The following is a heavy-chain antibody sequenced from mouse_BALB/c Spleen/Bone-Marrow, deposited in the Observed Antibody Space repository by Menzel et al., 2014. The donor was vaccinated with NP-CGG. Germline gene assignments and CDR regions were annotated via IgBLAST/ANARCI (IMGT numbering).Heavy chain of an antibody. CDR2: IYPGNVNT. V-gene: IGHV1S56*01. Sequence: VQLQQSGPELVKPGASVRISCKAAGYTFTSYYIHWVKQRPGQGLQWIGWIYPGNVNTKYNEKFKGKATLTADKSSSTAYIQLSSLTSEDSAVYFCAREANWNFDYCGQGTTLTVSS. J-gene: IGHJ2*01. CDR1: GYTFTSYY. D-gene: IGHD4-1*01. CDR3: AREANWNFDY.